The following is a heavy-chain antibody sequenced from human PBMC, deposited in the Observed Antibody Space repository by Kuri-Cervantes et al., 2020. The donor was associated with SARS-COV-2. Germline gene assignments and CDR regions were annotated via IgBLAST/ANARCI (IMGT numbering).Heavy chain of an antibody. CDR3: ARDLRLGKSLDY. Sequence: GGSLRLSCAASGFTFNSYTMHWVRQAPGKGLEWVAVISYDGSNKYYADSVKGRFTISRDNAKNSLYLQMSSLRAEDTAVYYCARDLRLGKSLDYWGQGTLVTVSS. D-gene: IGHD7-27*01. J-gene: IGHJ4*02. V-gene: IGHV3-30-3*01. CDR1: GFTFNSYT. CDR2: ISYDGSNK.